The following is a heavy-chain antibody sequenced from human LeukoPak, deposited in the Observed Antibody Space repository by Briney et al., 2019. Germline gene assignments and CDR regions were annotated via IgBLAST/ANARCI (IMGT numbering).Heavy chain of an antibody. Sequence: EASVKVSCKASGYTFTNYGISWVRQASGQGLEWMGWISAYNGYTDYAQKFQFRVTMTTDTSTSTAYMELRSLRSDDTAVYYCARDKAVTTEVTQHFQHWGQGTLVTVSS. CDR2: ISAYNGYT. CDR3: ARDKAVTTEVTQHFQH. CDR1: GYTFTNYG. J-gene: IGHJ1*01. V-gene: IGHV1-18*01. D-gene: IGHD4-23*01.